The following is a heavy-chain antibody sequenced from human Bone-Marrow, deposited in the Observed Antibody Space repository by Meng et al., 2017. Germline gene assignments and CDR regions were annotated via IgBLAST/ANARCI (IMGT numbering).Heavy chain of an antibody. CDR2: IYHSGST. D-gene: IGHD6-6*01. CDR1: GGSISNGGYS. Sequence: QLQLQESGSSLVKPSQALSLTFAVSGGSISNGGYSLSWIRQPPGKGLEWIGYIYHSGSTYYNPSLKSRVTISVDTSKNQFSLKLSSVTAADTAVYYCARGKSNSSPPFDPWGQGTLVTVSS. J-gene: IGHJ5*02. CDR3: ARGKSNSSPPFDP. V-gene: IGHV4-30-2*01.